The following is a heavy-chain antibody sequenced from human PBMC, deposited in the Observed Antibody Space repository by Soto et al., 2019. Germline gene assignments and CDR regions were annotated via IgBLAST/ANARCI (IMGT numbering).Heavy chain of an antibody. CDR3: ARYSYGPYYYYYGMDV. J-gene: IGHJ6*02. CDR2: IYYSGST. V-gene: IGHV4-31*03. D-gene: IGHD5-18*01. Sequence: QVQLQESGPGLVKPSQTLSLTCLFSGGSISSGGYTWSWFRQHQGKGLEWIGYIYYSGSTYYNPSLKSRVTISVDTSKNQFSLKLSSVTAADTAVYYCARYSYGPYYYYYGMDVWGQGTTVTVSS. CDR1: GGSISSGGYT.